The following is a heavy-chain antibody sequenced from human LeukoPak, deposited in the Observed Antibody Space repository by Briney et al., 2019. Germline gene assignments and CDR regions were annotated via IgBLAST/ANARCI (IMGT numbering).Heavy chain of an antibody. CDR1: GFSFSTYG. D-gene: IGHD1-26*01. V-gene: IGHV3-33*01. J-gene: IGHJ4*02. CDR2: IWFDGSNK. Sequence: GGSLRLSCAASGFSFSTYGMHWVRQAPGKGLEWVAVIWFDGSNKYYADSVKGRFTISRDNSKNTLYLQMNSLRAEDTAVYYCARASGCYDYWGQGTLVTVSS. CDR3: ARASGCYDY.